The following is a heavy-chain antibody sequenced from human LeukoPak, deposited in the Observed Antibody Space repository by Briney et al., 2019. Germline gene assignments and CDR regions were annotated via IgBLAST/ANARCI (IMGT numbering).Heavy chain of an antibody. J-gene: IGHJ3*02. D-gene: IGHD3-10*01. CDR2: INHNGKT. CDR1: GGSFSGYY. Sequence: PSETLSLTCGVHGGSFSGYYCNWIRQSPGKGLEWIGHINHNGKTNYNPSLKSRVTISVDKSKNQFSLKLSSVTAADTAVYYCARDRGSLWFGGEDAFDIWGQGTMVTVSS. V-gene: IGHV4-34*01. CDR3: ARDRGSLWFGGEDAFDI.